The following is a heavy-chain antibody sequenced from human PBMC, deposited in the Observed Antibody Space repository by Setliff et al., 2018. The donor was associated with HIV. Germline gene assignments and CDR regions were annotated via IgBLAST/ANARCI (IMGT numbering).Heavy chain of an antibody. J-gene: IGHJ4*02. Sequence: SVKVSCKASGGNFSSYAISWVRQAPGQGLEWMGGIIPIFGTANYAQKFQGRVTITTDESTSTAYMELRSLRSEDTAVYYCLRRGSSGWYGGLDNWGQGTLVTVSS. CDR2: IIPIFGTA. CDR3: LRRGSSGWYGGLDN. CDR1: GGNFSSYA. V-gene: IGHV1-69*05. D-gene: IGHD6-19*01.